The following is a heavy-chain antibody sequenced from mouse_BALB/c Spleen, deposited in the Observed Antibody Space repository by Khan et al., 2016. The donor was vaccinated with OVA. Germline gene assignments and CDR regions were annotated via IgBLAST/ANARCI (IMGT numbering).Heavy chain of an antibody. Sequence: EVQLQESGPGLVKPSQSLSLTCTVTGYSITSDYAWNWIRQFPGNKLEWMGYISYSGSTSYNPSLKSRISITRATSKNQFFLQLNSGTTEDTATYYCAIRIRGDYFDYWGQGTTLTVSS. J-gene: IGHJ2*01. D-gene: IGHD2-4*01. CDR1: GYSITSDYA. CDR3: AIRIRGDYFDY. CDR2: ISYSGST. V-gene: IGHV3-2*02.